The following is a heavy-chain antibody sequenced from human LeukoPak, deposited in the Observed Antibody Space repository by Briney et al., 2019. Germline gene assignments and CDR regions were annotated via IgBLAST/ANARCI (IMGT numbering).Heavy chain of an antibody. D-gene: IGHD5-18*01. Sequence: GGSLRLSCAASGFTFSSYEMNWVRQAPAKGLEWGAFIRYDGINKYYADSVKGRFTISRDNSKNTLYLQMNSLRAEDTAVYYCARGALDTAMVNSAFYYYYYYMDVWGKGTTVTVSS. CDR3: ARGALDTAMVNSAFYYYYYYMDV. J-gene: IGHJ6*03. CDR1: GFTFSSYE. V-gene: IGHV3-30*02. CDR2: IRYDGINK.